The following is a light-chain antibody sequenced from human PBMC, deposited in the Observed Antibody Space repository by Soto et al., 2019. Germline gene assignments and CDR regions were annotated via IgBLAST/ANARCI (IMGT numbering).Light chain of an antibody. CDR2: AAS. Sequence: DIQMTQSPSSLSASVGDRVTITCRASQSVITYLNWYQQKPGRAPKLLLYAASNLPSGVPPRFSGSGSGTEFTLTIDTLQPDDFATYYCQQSRNTPHTFGQGTTVEIK. CDR1: QSVITY. CDR3: QQSRNTPHT. J-gene: IGKJ2*01. V-gene: IGKV1-39*01.